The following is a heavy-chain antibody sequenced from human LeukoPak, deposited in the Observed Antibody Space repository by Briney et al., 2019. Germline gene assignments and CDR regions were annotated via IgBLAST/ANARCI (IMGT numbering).Heavy chain of an antibody. CDR3: ASSLIVGAPL. V-gene: IGHV3-48*01. Sequence: GGSLRLSCAASGFTFSSYSMNWVRQAPGKGLEWVSYISSSSTIYYADPVKGRFTISRDNAKNSLYLQMNSLRAEDTAVYYCASSLIVGAPLWGQGTLVTVSS. CDR1: GFTFSSYS. D-gene: IGHD1-26*01. J-gene: IGHJ4*02. CDR2: ISSSSTI.